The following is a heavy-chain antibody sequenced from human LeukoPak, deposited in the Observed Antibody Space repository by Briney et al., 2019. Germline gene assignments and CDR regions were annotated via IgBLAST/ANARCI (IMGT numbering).Heavy chain of an antibody. CDR2: IYNNGGT. J-gene: IGHJ5*02. D-gene: IGHD4-11*01. Sequence: SETLSLTCTVSGGSISSYYWSWIRQPPGKGLEWIGNIYNNGGTNYNPSLKSRVTISVDTSKNQFSLKLSSVAAADTAIYSCARHSTVNTPLSWFDPWGQGMLVTVSS. V-gene: IGHV4-59*08. CDR3: ARHSTVNTPLSWFDP. CDR1: GGSISSYY.